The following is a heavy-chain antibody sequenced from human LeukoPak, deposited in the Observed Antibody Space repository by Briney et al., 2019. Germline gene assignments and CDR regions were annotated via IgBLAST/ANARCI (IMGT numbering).Heavy chain of an antibody. Sequence: PSQTLSLTCTVSGGSISSGSYYWSWIRQPPGKGLEWIGYIYYSGSTNYNPSLKSRVTISVDTSKNQFSLKLSSVTAADTAVYYCARADGIVGATVWFDPWGQGTLVTVSS. CDR1: GGSISSGSYY. CDR2: IYYSGST. D-gene: IGHD1-26*01. J-gene: IGHJ5*02. CDR3: ARADGIVGATVWFDP. V-gene: IGHV4-61*01.